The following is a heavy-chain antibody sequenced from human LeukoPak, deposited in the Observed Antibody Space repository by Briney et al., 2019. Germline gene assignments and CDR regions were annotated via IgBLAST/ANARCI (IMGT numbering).Heavy chain of an antibody. D-gene: IGHD4-17*01. CDR1: GYTFTGYY. V-gene: IGHV1-2*02. J-gene: IGHJ5*02. Sequence: ASVKVSCKASGYTFTGYYMHWVRQAPGQGLEWMGWINPNSGGTNYAQMFQGRVTMTRDTSISTAYMELSRLRSDDTAVYYCASCYGDYGWFDPWGQGTLVTVSS. CDR2: INPNSGGT. CDR3: ASCYGDYGWFDP.